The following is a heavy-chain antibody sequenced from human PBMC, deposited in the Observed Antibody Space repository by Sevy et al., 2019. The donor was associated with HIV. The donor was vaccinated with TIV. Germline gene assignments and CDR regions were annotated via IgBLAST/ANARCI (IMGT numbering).Heavy chain of an antibody. CDR1: GYTFASEG. V-gene: IGHV1-18*01. J-gene: IGHJ4*02. CDR2: IGAYNRNR. D-gene: IGHD3-10*01. CDR3: ARVPTYYYGSATYFES. Sequence: APVKVSCKASGYTFASEGISWVRQAPGQGLEWMGWIGAYNRNRNSAQKFQTRVTLTIDRSTSTAFMELRGLRSDDTVMYYCARVPTYYYGSATYFESWGQGTLVTVSS.